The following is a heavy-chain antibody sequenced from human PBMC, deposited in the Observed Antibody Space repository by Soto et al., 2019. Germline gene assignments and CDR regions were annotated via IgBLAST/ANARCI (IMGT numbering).Heavy chain of an antibody. D-gene: IGHD3-10*01. CDR2: INYSGST. Sequence: SETLSLTCTVSGGSISSYYWNWIRQPPGKGLEWIGDINYSGSTRYNPSLKSRVTISIDTSKNQFSLKLSSVTAADTAVYYCAREGGFGDPRYGMDVWGQGTTVTVS. CDR1: GGSISSYY. J-gene: IGHJ6*02. CDR3: AREGGFGDPRYGMDV. V-gene: IGHV4-59*01.